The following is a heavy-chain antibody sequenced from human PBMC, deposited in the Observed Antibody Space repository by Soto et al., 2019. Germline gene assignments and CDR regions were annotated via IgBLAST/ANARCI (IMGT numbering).Heavy chain of an antibody. CDR2: IYYSGIT. CDR1: GDSISSSSYY. J-gene: IGHJ1*01. D-gene: IGHD2-2*01. CDR3: GRHLRFDCTSTSTYCQC. V-gene: IGHV4-39*01. Sequence: SETLRVTCTISGDSISSSSYYWGWIRQPPGKGLEWIGSIYYSGITYYKSSLKSRVTISLDTSKNQFSLKVSSVTAADTAGYYGGRHLRFDCTSTSTYCQCWGQGTLLSVS.